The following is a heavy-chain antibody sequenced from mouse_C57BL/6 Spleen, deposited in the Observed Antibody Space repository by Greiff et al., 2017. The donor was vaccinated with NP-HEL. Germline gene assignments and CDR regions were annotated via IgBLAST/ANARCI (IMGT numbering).Heavy chain of an antibody. D-gene: IGHD2-2*01. J-gene: IGHJ2*01. Sequence: EVQVVESGGGLVKPGGSLKLSCAASGFTFSDYGMHWVRQAPEKGLEWVAYISSGSSTIYYADTVKGRFTISRDNAKNTLFLQMTSLRSEDTAMYYCARGLGGYYFDYWGQGTTLTVSS. CDR2: ISSGSSTI. CDR3: ARGLGGYYFDY. V-gene: IGHV5-17*01. CDR1: GFTFSDYG.